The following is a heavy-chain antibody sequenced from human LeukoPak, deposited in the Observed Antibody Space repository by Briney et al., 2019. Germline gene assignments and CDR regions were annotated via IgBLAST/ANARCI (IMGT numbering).Heavy chain of an antibody. CDR2: ISYNGYT. V-gene: IGHV4-59*12. CDR1: GGSISTYY. J-gene: IGHJ6*02. D-gene: IGHD2-15*01. CDR3: ARDDLVYSVHHGMDV. Sequence: TSETLSLTCAVSGGSISTYYWSWIRQPPGKGLEWIGYISYNGYTNYNPSLKSRVTISVDTSKSQFSLKLTSVTASDTAVYFCARDDLVYSVHHGMDVWGRGITVTVSS.